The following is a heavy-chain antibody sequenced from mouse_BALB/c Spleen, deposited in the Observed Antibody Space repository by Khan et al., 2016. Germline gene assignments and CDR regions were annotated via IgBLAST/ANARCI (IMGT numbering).Heavy chain of an antibody. J-gene: IGHJ3*01. V-gene: IGHV3-2*02. CDR2: ISYSGST. CDR3: ARSEGGYYSFAY. D-gene: IGHD2-3*01. CDR1: GYSITSDYA. Sequence: EVQLQESGPGLVKPSQSLSLTCTVTGYSITSDYAWNWIRQFPGNKLEWMGYISYSGSTSYNPSLKSRISITRDTSKNQFFLQLNSVTNEDTATCYCARSEGGYYSFAYWGQGTLVTVSA.